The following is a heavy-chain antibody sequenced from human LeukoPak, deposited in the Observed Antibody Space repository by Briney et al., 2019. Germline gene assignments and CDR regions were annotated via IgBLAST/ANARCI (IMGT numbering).Heavy chain of an antibody. V-gene: IGHV3-48*01. Sequence: GGSLRLSCAASGFSFSSYSMNWVRQAPGKWLEWVSYISSSTIYYADSVKGRFTISRDNSKNTLYLQMNSLRAEDTAVYYCAKVAGKIGYYFDYWGQGTLVTVSS. J-gene: IGHJ4*02. CDR2: ISSSTI. D-gene: IGHD6-19*01. CDR3: AKVAGKIGYYFDY. CDR1: GFSFSSYS.